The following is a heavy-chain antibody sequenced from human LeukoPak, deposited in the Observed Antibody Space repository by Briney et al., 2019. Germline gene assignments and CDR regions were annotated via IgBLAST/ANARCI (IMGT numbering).Heavy chain of an antibody. CDR1: GFTFSSYA. CDR2: ISGSGGST. D-gene: IGHD3-22*01. V-gene: IGHV3-23*01. Sequence: GGSLRLSCAASGFTFSSYAMSWVRQAPGKGLEWVSAISGSGGSTYYADSVKGRFTISRDNSKNTLYLQMNSLRAEDTAVYYCAKEGPYYYDSSGPGREYFDYWGQGTLVTVSS. CDR3: AKEGPYYYDSSGPGREYFDY. J-gene: IGHJ4*02.